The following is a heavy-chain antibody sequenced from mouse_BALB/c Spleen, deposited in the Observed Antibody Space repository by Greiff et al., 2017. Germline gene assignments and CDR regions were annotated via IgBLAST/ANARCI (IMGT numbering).Heavy chain of an antibody. D-gene: IGHD1-1*02. CDR3: ASYGPFDY. CDR1: GFTFSSYG. CDR2: INSNGGST. J-gene: IGHJ2*01. V-gene: IGHV5-6-3*01. Sequence: EVKVVESGGGLVQPGGSLKLSCAASGFTFSSYGMSWVRQTPDKRLELVATINSNGGSTYYPDSVKGRFTISRDNAKNTLYLQMSSLKSEDTAMYYCASYGPFDYWGQGTTLTVSS.